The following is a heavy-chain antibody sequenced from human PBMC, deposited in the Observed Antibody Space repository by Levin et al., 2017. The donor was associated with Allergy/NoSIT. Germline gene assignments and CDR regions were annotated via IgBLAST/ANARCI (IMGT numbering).Heavy chain of an antibody. CDR3: AKNPFLPGPSDS. J-gene: IGHJ4*02. D-gene: IGHD3-22*01. Sequence: SGGSLRLSCAASGFTFSSYALSWVRQAPGKGLEWVSAISGSGGSTYYADSVKGRFTISRDNSKNTLYLQMNSLRAEDTAVYYCAKNPFLPGPSDSWGQGTLVTVSS. V-gene: IGHV3-23*01. CDR1: GFTFSSYA. CDR2: ISGSGGST.